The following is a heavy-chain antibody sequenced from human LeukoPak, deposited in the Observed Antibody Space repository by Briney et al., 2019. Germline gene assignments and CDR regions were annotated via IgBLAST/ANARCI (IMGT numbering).Heavy chain of an antibody. CDR3: AKTSNYGSGSYYPMCYFDY. CDR1: GFTFSSYA. Sequence: PGGSLRLSCAASGFTFSSYAMSWVRQAPGEGLEWVSAISGSGGSTYYADSVKGRFTISRDNSKNKLYLQMNSLRAEDTAVYYCAKTSNYGSGSYYPMCYFDYWGQGTLVSVSS. D-gene: IGHD3-10*01. CDR2: ISGSGGST. V-gene: IGHV3-23*01. J-gene: IGHJ4*02.